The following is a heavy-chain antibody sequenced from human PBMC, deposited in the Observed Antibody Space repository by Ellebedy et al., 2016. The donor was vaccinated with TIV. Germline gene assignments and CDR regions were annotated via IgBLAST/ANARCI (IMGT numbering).Heavy chain of an antibody. V-gene: IGHV3-11*01. CDR3: AKDARYYGSGSYYFDY. CDR1: GFIFSDYY. CDR2: ISGSARTI. J-gene: IGHJ4*02. D-gene: IGHD3-10*01. Sequence: GESLKISCAASGFIFSDYYMTWVRQAPGKGLEWVSYISGSARTIYYADSVKGRFTISRDNAKNSLYLQMNSLRAEDTAVYYCAKDARYYGSGSYYFDYWGQGTLVTVSS.